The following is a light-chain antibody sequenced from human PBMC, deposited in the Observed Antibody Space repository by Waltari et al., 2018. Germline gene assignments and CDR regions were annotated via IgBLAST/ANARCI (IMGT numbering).Light chain of an antibody. CDR2: EGS. V-gene: IGLV3-10*01. CDR3: YSTDSSGDYGV. CDR1: ALPKRL. J-gene: IGLJ2*01. Sequence: SYELTQPHSVSVSPGQTARITCPGDALPKRLGYWYQQKSGQAPVLVIYEGSKRPSGIPERFSGSSLGTMATLTISGAQVEDEADYYCYSTDSSGDYGVFGGGTKLTVL.